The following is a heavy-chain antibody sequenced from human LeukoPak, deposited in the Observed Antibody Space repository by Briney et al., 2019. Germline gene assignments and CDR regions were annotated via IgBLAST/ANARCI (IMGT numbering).Heavy chain of an antibody. V-gene: IGHV4-59*01. Sequence: KSPETLSLTCILPGGSLSIYYWSWIWQPPGKGLECIGYIYYSGSTNYNPSLKSRVTISVDTSKNQFSLKLSSVTAADTAVYYCARVAGGSGSYGGYYYYYMDVWGKGTTVTVSS. J-gene: IGHJ6*03. D-gene: IGHD3-10*01. CDR1: GGSLSIYY. CDR3: ARVAGGSGSYGGYYYYYMDV. CDR2: IYYSGST.